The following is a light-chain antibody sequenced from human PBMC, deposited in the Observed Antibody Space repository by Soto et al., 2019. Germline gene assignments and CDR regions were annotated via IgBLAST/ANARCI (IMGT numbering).Light chain of an antibody. V-gene: IGKV3-15*01. CDR2: GAS. J-gene: IGKJ5*01. CDR3: QQYSNWPPIT. CDR1: QNVSSN. Sequence: DIVMTQSPAPLSVSPGERATLSCMSSQNVSSNLAWYQQKPGQAPRLLIYGASTRATGIPARFSGSGSGTEFALTISSLQSEDFAVYYCQQYSNWPPITFGQGTRLEIK.